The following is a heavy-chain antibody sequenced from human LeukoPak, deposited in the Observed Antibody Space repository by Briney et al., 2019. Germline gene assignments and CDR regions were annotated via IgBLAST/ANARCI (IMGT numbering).Heavy chain of an antibody. CDR3: ARDRYDGSHFDY. CDR1: GGSISSYY. V-gene: IGHV4-4*07. J-gene: IGHJ4*02. Sequence: SETLSLTCTVSGGSISSYYWSWIRQPAGKGLEWIGRIYTSGSTNYNPSLKSRVTMSVDTSKTQFSLKLSSVTAADTAVYYCARDRYDGSHFDYSGQGTLVTVSS. D-gene: IGHD3-16*01. CDR2: IYTSGST.